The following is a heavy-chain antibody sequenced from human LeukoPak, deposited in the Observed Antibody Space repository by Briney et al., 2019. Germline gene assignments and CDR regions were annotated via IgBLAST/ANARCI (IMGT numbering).Heavy chain of an antibody. CDR2: ISGSGGST. J-gene: IGHJ3*02. CDR1: GFTFSSYA. CDR3: AKGDTVVTLYDAFDI. D-gene: IGHD4-23*01. Sequence: GGSLRLSCAASGFTFSSYAMSWVRQAPGKGLEWVSAISGSGGSTYYADSVKGRFTISRDNSKNTLYPQMNSLRAEDTAVYYCAKGDTVVTLYDAFDIWGQGTMVTVSS. V-gene: IGHV3-23*01.